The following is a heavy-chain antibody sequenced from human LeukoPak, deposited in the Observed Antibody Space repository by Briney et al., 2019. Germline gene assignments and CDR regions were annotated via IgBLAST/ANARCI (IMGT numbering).Heavy chain of an antibody. D-gene: IGHD5-18*01. CDR1: GFTFSSYE. CDR3: ARDDSLDSYGYHRFDY. Sequence: PGGSLRLSCAASGFTFSSYEMNCVRQAPGEGLEWVSYISSSGSTIYYADSVKGRFTISRDNAKNSLYLQMNSLRAEDTAVYYCARDDSLDSYGYHRFDYWGQGTLVTVSS. CDR2: ISSSGSTI. V-gene: IGHV3-48*03. J-gene: IGHJ4*02.